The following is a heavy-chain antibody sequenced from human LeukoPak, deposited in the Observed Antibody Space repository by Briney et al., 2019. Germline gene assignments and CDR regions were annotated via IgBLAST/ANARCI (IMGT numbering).Heavy chain of an antibody. CDR1: GGSISSGGYS. J-gene: IGHJ5*02. D-gene: IGHD3-10*01. V-gene: IGHV4-30-2*01. CDR2: IYHSGST. CDR3: ARRPIYGWFDP. Sequence: PSQTLSLTCAVSGGSISSGGYSWSWIRQPPGKGLDWIGYIYHSGSTYYNPSLKSRVTISVDRSKNQFSLKLSSVSAADTAVYYCARRPIYGWFDPWGQGTLVTVSS.